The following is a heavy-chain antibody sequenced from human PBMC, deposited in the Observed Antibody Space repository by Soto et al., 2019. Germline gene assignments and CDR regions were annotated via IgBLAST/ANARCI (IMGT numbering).Heavy chain of an antibody. CDR2: IRSKAYGGTT. Sequence: GGALRLSCTASGSTFGDYAMSWFRQAPGKGLEWVGFIRSKAYGGTTEYAASVKGRFTISRDDSKSIAYLQMNSLKTEDTAVYYCTRGPLWSGYYSRSRRSPRPFDYWGQETLVTVSS. CDR3: TRGPLWSGYYSRSRRSPRPFDY. D-gene: IGHD3-3*01. J-gene: IGHJ4*02. V-gene: IGHV3-49*03. CDR1: GSTFGDYA.